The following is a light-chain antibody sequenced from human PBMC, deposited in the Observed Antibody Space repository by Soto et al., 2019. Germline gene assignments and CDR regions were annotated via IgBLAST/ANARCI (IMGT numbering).Light chain of an antibody. V-gene: IGLV2-11*01. CDR1: SSDVGGYNY. Sequence: QSALTQPRSVSGSPGQSVTISCTGTSSDVGGYNYVSWYQQHPGKAPKVMIYDVSERPSGVPDRFSGSKSGNTASLTISGLQAEDEADYYCCSYAGSPTYVFRTGTKVTVL. J-gene: IGLJ1*01. CDR2: DVS. CDR3: CSYAGSPTYV.